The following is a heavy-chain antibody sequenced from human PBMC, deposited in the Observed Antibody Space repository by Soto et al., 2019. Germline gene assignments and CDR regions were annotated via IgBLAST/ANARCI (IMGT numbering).Heavy chain of an antibody. D-gene: IGHD3-22*01. J-gene: IGHJ4*02. CDR3: ARDLGYYDSSGYFDY. CDR2: ISSSGDII. V-gene: IGHV3-11*01. CDR1: GFTFSDHY. Sequence: QVQLVESGGGLVKPGGSLRLSCAASGFTFSDHYMSWLRQAPGKGLEWVSYISSSGDIIYYADSVKGRFTISRDNAKNSLYLQMNSLRAEYTAVYYCARDLGYYDSSGYFDYWGQGTLVTVSS.